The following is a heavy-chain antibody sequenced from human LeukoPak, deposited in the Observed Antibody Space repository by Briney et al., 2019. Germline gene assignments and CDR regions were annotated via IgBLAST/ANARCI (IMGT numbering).Heavy chain of an antibody. J-gene: IGHJ4*02. CDR1: GGSLSNYY. CDR3: ARGWGYYDFWSGYYGFDY. Sequence: SETLSLTCAVYGGSLSNYYWSWIRQPPGKGLEWIGYIYYSGSTNYNPSLKSRVTISVDTSKNQFSLKLSSVTAADTAVYYCARGWGYYDFWSGYYGFDYWGQGTLVTVSS. D-gene: IGHD3-3*01. V-gene: IGHV4-59*01. CDR2: IYYSGST.